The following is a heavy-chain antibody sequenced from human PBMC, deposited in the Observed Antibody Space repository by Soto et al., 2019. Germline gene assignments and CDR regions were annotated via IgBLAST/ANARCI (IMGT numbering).Heavy chain of an antibody. Sequence: GGSLRLSCAASGLTFSSYAMSWVRQAPGKGLEWVSAISGSGGSTYYADSVKGRFTISRDNAKNTLYLQMNSLRAEDTAVYYCARSGGIIAAAGIVSRAFDIWGQGTMVTVSS. CDR2: ISGSGGST. V-gene: IGHV3-23*01. J-gene: IGHJ3*02. CDR3: ARSGGIIAAAGIVSRAFDI. D-gene: IGHD6-13*01. CDR1: GLTFSSYA.